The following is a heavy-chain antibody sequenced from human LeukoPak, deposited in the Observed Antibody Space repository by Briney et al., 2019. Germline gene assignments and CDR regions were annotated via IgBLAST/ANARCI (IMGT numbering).Heavy chain of an antibody. CDR1: GGSISSSSYY. CDR3: SRGLDSRKLGY. D-gene: IGHD3-22*01. Sequence: SETLSLTCTVSGGSISSSSYYWGWIRQPPGKGLEWIGSIHPSGILYNNPSLESRLTISKDTSKNQFSLNLNSVTAADTAVYFCSRGLDSRKLGYWGQGTLVTVSS. V-gene: IGHV4-39*07. J-gene: IGHJ4*02. CDR2: IHPSGIL.